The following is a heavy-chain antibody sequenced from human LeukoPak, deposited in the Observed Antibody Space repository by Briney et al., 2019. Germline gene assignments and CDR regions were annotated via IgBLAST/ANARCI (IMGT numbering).Heavy chain of an antibody. CDR2: LYSGGST. Sequence: GGSLRLSCAASGFFVSRSYMSWVRQAPGKGLEWVAVLYSGGSTFYAGAVAGRFSISRDNSENSLFLQMNSLTVEDTAVYYCGGEFHDRSGQYFGHWGQGTLATVSS. J-gene: IGHJ4*02. V-gene: IGHV3-53*01. CDR1: GFFVSRSY. CDR3: GGEFHDRSGQYFGH. D-gene: IGHD3-22*01.